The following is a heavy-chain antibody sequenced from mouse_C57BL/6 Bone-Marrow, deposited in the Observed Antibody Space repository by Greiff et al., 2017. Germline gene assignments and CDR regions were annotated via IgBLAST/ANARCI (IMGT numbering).Heavy chain of an antibody. Sequence: EVQLVESGGDLVKPGGSLKLSCAASGFTFSSYGMSWVRQTPDKRLEWVATISSGGSYTYYPDSVKGRFTISRDNAKNTLYLQMSSLKSEDTAMXYCARQDYGWSDYWGQGTTLTVSS. D-gene: IGHD1-1*02. CDR1: GFTFSSYG. J-gene: IGHJ2*01. V-gene: IGHV5-6*01. CDR2: ISSGGSYT. CDR3: ARQDYGWSDY.